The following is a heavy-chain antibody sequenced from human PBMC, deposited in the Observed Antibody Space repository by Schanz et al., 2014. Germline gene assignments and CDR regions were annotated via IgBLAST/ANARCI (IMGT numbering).Heavy chain of an antibody. CDR2: ISYDGRNK. V-gene: IGHV3-30*19. CDR1: GFIFRNYG. J-gene: IGHJ6*02. Sequence: QVQLVESGGGVVQPGGSLRLSCAASGFIFRNYGMHWVRQAPGKGLEWVAVISYDGRNKYYADSVKGRFTISRDNSKNTLYLQMNSLSADDTAVFYCAKGMGYCSGGTCYDYYYYGLDVWGQGTTVTVSS. CDR3: AKGMGYCSGGTCYDYYYYGLDV. D-gene: IGHD2-15*01.